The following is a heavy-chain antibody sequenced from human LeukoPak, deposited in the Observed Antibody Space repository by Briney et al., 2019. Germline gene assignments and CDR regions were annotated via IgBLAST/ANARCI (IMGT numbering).Heavy chain of an antibody. CDR2: ISGSGDNT. D-gene: IGHD1-26*01. J-gene: IGHJ6*01. CDR1: GFTFSGFA. V-gene: IGHV3-23*01. CDR3: AKMKGHPLPKYYMDV. Sequence: GGSLRLSCAASGFTFSGFAMSWVRRTPGTGLEWVSGISGSGDNTLYADSVKGRFTISRDNPKNTLYLEMNSLRAEDTAIYYCAKMKGHPLPKYYMDVWGQGTTVTVSS.